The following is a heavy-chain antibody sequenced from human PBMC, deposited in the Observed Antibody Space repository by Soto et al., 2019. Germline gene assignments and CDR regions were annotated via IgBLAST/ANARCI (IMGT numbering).Heavy chain of an antibody. CDR2: ISYDGSNK. CDR1: GFTFSSYG. CDR3: AKVLGELELHPIDY. D-gene: IGHD1-7*01. J-gene: IGHJ4*02. Sequence: GGSLRLSCAASGFTFSSYGMHRVRQAPGKGLEWVAVISYDGSNKYYADSVKGRFTISRDNSKNTLYLQMNSLRAEDTAVYYCAKVLGELELHPIDYWGQGTLVTVSS. V-gene: IGHV3-30*18.